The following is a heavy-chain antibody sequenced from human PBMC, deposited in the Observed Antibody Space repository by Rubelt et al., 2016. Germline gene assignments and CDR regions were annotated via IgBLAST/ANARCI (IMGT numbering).Heavy chain of an antibody. CDR3: ARHSELELGYFDY. D-gene: IGHD1-7*01. V-gene: IGHV4-39*01. CDR2: IYYSGST. Sequence: QLQLQESGPGLVKPSETLSLTCTVSGGSISSSSYYWGWIRQPPGKGLEWIGSIYYSGSTYYNPSLKSRVTISVDTAKNPFSLKLSSVTAADTAVYYCARHSELELGYFDYWGQGTLVTVSS. CDR1: GGSISSSSYY. J-gene: IGHJ4*02.